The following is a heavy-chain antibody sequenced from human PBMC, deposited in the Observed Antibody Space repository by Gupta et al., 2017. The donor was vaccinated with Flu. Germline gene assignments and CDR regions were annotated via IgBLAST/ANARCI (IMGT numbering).Heavy chain of an antibody. CDR3: TTGSSGYYYPFDY. J-gene: IGHJ4*02. Sequence: EVQLVESGGGLVKPGGSLRLSCAASGFTFSNAWMSWVRQAPGKELEWVGRIKSKTDGGTTDYAAPVKGRFTISRDDSKNTLYLQMNSLKTEDTAVYYCTTGSSGYYYPFDYWGQGTLVTVSS. CDR2: IKSKTDGGTT. CDR1: GFTFSNAW. D-gene: IGHD3-22*01. V-gene: IGHV3-15*01.